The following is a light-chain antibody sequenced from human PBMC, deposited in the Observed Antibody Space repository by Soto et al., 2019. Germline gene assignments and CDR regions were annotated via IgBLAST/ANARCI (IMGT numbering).Light chain of an antibody. CDR3: QHYYSIPPYT. CDR1: QSLLYSSNNKNY. V-gene: IGKV4-1*01. CDR2: WAS. Sequence: DIVMTQSPDSLAVSLGERATINCKSSQSLLYSSNNKNYLAWYQQKPGQPPKLLIYWASTRKSGVPDRFSGSGSGIDFTLTISSLQAEDVAVYYCQHYYSIPPYTFGQGTKLEIK. J-gene: IGKJ2*01.